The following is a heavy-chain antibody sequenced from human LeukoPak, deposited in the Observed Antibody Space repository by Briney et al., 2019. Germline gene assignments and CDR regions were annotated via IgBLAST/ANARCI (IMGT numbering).Heavy chain of an antibody. V-gene: IGHV4-61*02. D-gene: IGHD3-22*01. J-gene: IGHJ4*02. Sequence: SETLSLTCTVSGGPFSSGSYYWSWIRQPAGKGLEWIGRIYTSGSTNYNPSLKSRVTISVDTSKNQFSLKLSSVTAADTAVYYCARNDYDSSGYYSDYWGQGTLVTVSS. CDR1: GGPFSSGSYY. CDR2: IYTSGST. CDR3: ARNDYDSSGYYSDY.